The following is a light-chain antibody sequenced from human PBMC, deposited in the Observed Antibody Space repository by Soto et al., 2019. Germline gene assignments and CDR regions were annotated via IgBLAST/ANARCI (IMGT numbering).Light chain of an antibody. Sequence: DIVMTQSPDSLAVSLGERATVNCTSSQSIFYSSNNKNYLAWYQQQPGQPPKLLISWASTRESGVPDRFSGSGSGTDFTLTISSLQAADVAGYYCHQDYSIPWTFGQGTKVEIK. CDR3: HQDYSIPWT. V-gene: IGKV4-1*01. CDR2: WAS. J-gene: IGKJ1*01. CDR1: QSIFYSSNNKNY.